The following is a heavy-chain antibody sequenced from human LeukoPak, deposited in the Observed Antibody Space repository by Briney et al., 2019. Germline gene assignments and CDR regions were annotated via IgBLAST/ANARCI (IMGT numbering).Heavy chain of an antibody. CDR1: GFTFSSYA. V-gene: IGHV3-23*01. Sequence: GGSLRLSCAASGFTFSSYAMSWVRQAPGKGLEWVPAISGSGGSTYYADSVKGRFTISRENSKNTLYMQMNSLRAEDTAVYYCAKDRISYGSGSSPLDYWGQGTLVTVSS. CDR2: ISGSGGST. J-gene: IGHJ4*02. CDR3: AKDRISYGSGSSPLDY. D-gene: IGHD3-10*01.